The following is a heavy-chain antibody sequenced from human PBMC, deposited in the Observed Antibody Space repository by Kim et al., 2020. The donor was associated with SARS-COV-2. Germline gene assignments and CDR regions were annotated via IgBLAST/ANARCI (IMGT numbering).Heavy chain of an antibody. CDR2: ISGSGGST. CDR1: GFTFSSYA. Sequence: GGSLRLSCAASGFTFSSYAMSWVRQAPGKGLEWVSAISGSGGSTYYADSVKGRFTISRDNSKNTLYLQMNSLRAEDTAVYYCAKEGRAVPAALYYFDYWGQGTLVTVSS. J-gene: IGHJ4*02. CDR3: AKEGRAVPAALYYFDY. V-gene: IGHV3-23*01. D-gene: IGHD2-2*01.